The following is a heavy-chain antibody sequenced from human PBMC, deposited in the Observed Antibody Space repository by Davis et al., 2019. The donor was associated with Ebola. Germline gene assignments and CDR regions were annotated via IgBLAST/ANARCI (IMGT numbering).Heavy chain of an antibody. CDR1: GFTFSSYG. Sequence: GESLKISCAASGFTFSSYGMHWVRQAPGKGLEWVAVISSEGTNDFYADSVKGRFTISRYNSKNTVYLQMSSLRPEDTAVYFCARDPVNGDQIYYFEHWGQGTLVTVSS. V-gene: IGHV3-30*03. CDR3: ARDPVNGDQIYYFEH. CDR2: ISSEGTND. J-gene: IGHJ4*02. D-gene: IGHD4-17*01.